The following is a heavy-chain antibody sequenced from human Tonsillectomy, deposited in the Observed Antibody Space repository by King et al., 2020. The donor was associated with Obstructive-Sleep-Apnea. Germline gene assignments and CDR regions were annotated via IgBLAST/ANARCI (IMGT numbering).Heavy chain of an antibody. CDR1: GFRFSNAW. CDR2: IKSKTDGGTA. V-gene: IGHV3-15*05. D-gene: IGHD3-10*01. CDR3: TTEDGSGSFFNPPFDY. J-gene: IGHJ4*02. Sequence: VQLVESGGGLVKPGGSLRLSCAASGFRFSNAWMSWVRQAPGKGLEWVGRIKSKTDGGTADYAAHVKGRLTISRDDSKNTLNLQMNSRKIEDTAVYYCTTEDGSGSFFNPPFDYWGQGTLVTVSS.